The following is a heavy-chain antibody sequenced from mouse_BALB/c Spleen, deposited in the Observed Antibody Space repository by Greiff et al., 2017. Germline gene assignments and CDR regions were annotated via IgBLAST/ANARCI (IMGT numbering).Heavy chain of an antibody. CDR1: GYTFTNYW. CDR3: ASGGAYRYDDGFAY. D-gene: IGHD2-14*01. CDR2: INSSTGYT. Sequence: QVQLKQSGAELAKPGASVKLSCKASGYTFTNYWMHWVKQRPGQGLEWIGYINSSTGYTVYNQKFKDKATLTAEKSSCTAYVQLSSPTSEDSAVYYYASGGAYRYDDGFAYWGQGTLVTVSA. V-gene: IGHV1-7*01. J-gene: IGHJ3*01.